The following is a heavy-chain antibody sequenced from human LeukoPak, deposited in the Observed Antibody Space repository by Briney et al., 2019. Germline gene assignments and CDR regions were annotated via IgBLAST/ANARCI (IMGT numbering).Heavy chain of an antibody. J-gene: IGHJ4*02. CDR3: AIDSGYDYAYG. CDR1: GFTVSSNY. D-gene: IGHD5-12*01. V-gene: IGHV3-66*01. Sequence: GGSLRLSCAASGFTVSSNYMSWVRQAPGKGLEWVSVIYSGGSTYYADSVKGGSTISRDNSKNTLYLQMNSLRAEDTAVYYCAIDSGYDYAYGWGQGTLVTVSS. CDR2: IYSGGST.